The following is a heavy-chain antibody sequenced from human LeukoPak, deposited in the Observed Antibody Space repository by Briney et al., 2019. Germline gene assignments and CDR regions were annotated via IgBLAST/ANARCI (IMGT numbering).Heavy chain of an antibody. J-gene: IGHJ5*02. D-gene: IGHD1-26*01. CDR1: GGSVSSYY. Sequence: SETLSLTCTVSGGSVSSYYWSWIRQPPGKGLEWIGSMSYGGNTYYNPSLMSRVTISVDTSKSQFSLKLSSVTAADTAVYYCARGEEWELLGWFDPWGQGTLVTVSS. V-gene: IGHV4-39*07. CDR2: MSYGGNT. CDR3: ARGEEWELLGWFDP.